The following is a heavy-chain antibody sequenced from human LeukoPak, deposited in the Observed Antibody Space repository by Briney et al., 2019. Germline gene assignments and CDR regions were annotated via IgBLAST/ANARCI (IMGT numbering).Heavy chain of an antibody. Sequence: SETLSLTCTVTGGSIIGQYWSWIRQPPARGLEWIGYIYYSGSPNYNPSLKSRVTMSVDTSKHQFSLNLSSVTAADTAVYYCAREGVGAVGPFDYWGQGSLVTVSS. CDR3: AREGVGAVGPFDY. CDR2: IYYSGSP. V-gene: IGHV4-59*11. CDR1: GGSIIGQY. D-gene: IGHD6-13*01. J-gene: IGHJ4*02.